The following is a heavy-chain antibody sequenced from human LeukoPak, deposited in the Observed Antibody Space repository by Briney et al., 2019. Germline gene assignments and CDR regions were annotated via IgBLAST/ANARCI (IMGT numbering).Heavy chain of an antibody. CDR1: GFTFSSYG. Sequence: VQPGRSLRLSCAASGFTFSSYGMHWVRQAPGKGLEWVAFISYDGSNKYYADSVKGRFTISRDISDNMLYLQMHSLRAEDTAVYYCAKERMVRGVITPYYFDYWGQGTLVTVSS. V-gene: IGHV3-30*18. D-gene: IGHD3-10*01. CDR2: ISYDGSNK. CDR3: AKERMVRGVITPYYFDY. J-gene: IGHJ4*02.